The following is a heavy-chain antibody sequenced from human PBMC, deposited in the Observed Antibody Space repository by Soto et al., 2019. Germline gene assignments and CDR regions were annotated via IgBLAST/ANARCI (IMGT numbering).Heavy chain of an antibody. J-gene: IGHJ4*02. Sequence: LSLTCAVYGGSFSGYYWSWIRQPPGKGLEWIGEINHSGSTNYNPSLKSRVTISVDTSKNQFSLKLSSVTAADTAVYYCASGRFDCSGGSCLDYYFDYWGQGTLVTVSS. CDR2: INHSGST. D-gene: IGHD2-15*01. CDR3: ASGRFDCSGGSCLDYYFDY. V-gene: IGHV4-34*01. CDR1: GGSFSGYY.